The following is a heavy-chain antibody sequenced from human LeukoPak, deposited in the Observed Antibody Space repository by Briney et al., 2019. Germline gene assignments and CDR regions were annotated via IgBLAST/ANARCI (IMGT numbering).Heavy chain of an antibody. D-gene: IGHD2-15*01. Sequence: PSETLSLTCIASGGSISSYYWSWIRQPPGKGLEWIGEIYHSGNTNYNPSLKSRVTISLDTTKNQFSLKLNSVTAADTAVYYCGTEPGYCNGGRCYGGWFDPWGQGTLVTVSS. CDR1: GGSISSYY. J-gene: IGHJ5*02. V-gene: IGHV4-34*01. CDR2: IYHSGNT. CDR3: GTEPGYCNGGRCYGGWFDP.